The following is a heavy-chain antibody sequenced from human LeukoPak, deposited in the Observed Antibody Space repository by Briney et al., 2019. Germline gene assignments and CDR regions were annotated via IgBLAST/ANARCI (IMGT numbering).Heavy chain of an antibody. V-gene: IGHV4-30-4*08. Sequence: SQTLSLTCTVSGGSISSGDYYWSWIRQPPGKGLEWIGYIYYSGSTYYNPSLKSRVTISVDTSKNQFSLKLSSVTAADTAVYYCARVVGRVGDIVLMVYAAYFDYWGQGTLVIVSS. J-gene: IGHJ4*02. CDR3: ARVVGRVGDIVLMVYAAYFDY. CDR1: GGSISSGDYY. D-gene: IGHD2-8*01. CDR2: IYYSGST.